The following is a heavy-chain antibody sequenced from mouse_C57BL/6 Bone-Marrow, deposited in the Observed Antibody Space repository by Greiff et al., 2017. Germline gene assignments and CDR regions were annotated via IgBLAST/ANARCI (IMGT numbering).Heavy chain of an antibody. CDR1: GYSITSGYY. Sequence: EVQLQESGPGLVKPSQSLSLTCSVTGYSITSGYYWNWIRQFPGNKLEWMGYISYDGSNNYNPSLKNRISITRDTSKNQFFLKLNSVTTEDTATYYGARDGVAYHTHQGAMDYWGQGTSVTVSS. CDR2: ISYDGSN. V-gene: IGHV3-6*01. CDR3: ARDGVAYHTHQGAMDY. J-gene: IGHJ4*01. D-gene: IGHD6-5*01.